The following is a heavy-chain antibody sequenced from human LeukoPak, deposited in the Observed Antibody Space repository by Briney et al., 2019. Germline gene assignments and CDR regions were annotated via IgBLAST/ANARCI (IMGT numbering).Heavy chain of an antibody. CDR3: AKDFSQYYDILTGYYD. V-gene: IGHV3-66*02. CDR2: IYSGGST. J-gene: IGHJ4*02. Sequence: GSLRLSCAASGFTVSSNYMSWVRQAPGKGLEWVSVIYSGGSTYYADSVKGRFTISRDNSKNTLYLQMNSLRAEDTAVYYCAKDFSQYYDILTGYYDWGQGTLVTVSS. D-gene: IGHD3-9*01. CDR1: GFTVSSNY.